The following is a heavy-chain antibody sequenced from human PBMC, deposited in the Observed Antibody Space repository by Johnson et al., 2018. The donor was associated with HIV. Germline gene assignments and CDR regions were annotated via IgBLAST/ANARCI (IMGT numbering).Heavy chain of an antibody. V-gene: IGHV3-30*02. CDR1: GFIFSNYG. D-gene: IGHD1-1*01. Sequence: QVQLVESGGGVVQSGGSLRLSCVASGFIFSNYGMHWVRQAPGKGLEWVAFIRSDESNKYYADSVKGRFTISRDNSKNTVYLEINSLRAEHTALDYCAKLIYNWNYDEQPSRAFDIWGQGTMVTVSS. CDR3: AKLIYNWNYDEQPSRAFDI. CDR2: IRSDESNK. J-gene: IGHJ3*02.